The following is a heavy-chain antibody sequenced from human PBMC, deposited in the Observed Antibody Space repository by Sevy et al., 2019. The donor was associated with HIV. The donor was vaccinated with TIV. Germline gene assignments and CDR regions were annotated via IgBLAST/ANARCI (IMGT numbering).Heavy chain of an antibody. CDR2: IFSGGNT. CDR1: GFTVSGNY. CDR3: ARAVEDYSDSSAWDWYFDL. V-gene: IGHV3-66*01. J-gene: IGHJ2*01. Sequence: GGSLRLSCAASGFTVSGNYMSWVRQAPGKGLEWVSGIFSGGNTHFADSVKGRFTISRDNSKNTLSLKMNGLSAEDTAVYYCARAVEDYSDSSAWDWYFDLWGRGTLVTVSS. D-gene: IGHD3-22*01.